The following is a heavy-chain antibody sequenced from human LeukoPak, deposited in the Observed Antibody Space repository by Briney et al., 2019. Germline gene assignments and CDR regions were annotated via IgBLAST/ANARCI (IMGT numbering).Heavy chain of an antibody. CDR1: GFSFGSYS. V-gene: IGHV3-21*01. CDR2: IMSSSRNI. D-gene: IGHD3-3*01. Sequence: GGSLRLSCGASGFSFGSYSMNWVRQAPGKALEWVSSIMSSSRNIYYADSVKGRFTISRDNAKNSLYLQLSSLRAEDTAVYYCATTRAPSNGRVLYYMDVWGKGTTVTVS. J-gene: IGHJ6*03. CDR3: ATTRAPSNGRVLYYMDV.